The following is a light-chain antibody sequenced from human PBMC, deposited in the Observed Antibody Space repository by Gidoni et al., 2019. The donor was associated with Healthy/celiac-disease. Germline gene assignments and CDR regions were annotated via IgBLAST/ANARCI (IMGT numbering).Light chain of an antibody. J-gene: IGLJ1*01. Sequence: QSALTQPASVSGPPGQSITISCTGSSSDVGGYNYVSWYQQHPVKAPKLMIYDVSNRPSGVSNRFSGSKSGNTASLTISGLQAEDEADYYCSSYTSSSTYVFGTGTKVTVL. CDR2: DVS. CDR3: SSYTSSSTYV. V-gene: IGLV2-14*03. CDR1: SSDVGGYNY.